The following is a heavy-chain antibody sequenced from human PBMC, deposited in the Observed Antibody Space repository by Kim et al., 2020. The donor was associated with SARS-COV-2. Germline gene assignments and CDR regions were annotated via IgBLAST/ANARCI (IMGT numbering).Heavy chain of an antibody. J-gene: IGHJ6*02. V-gene: IGHV3-33*06. CDR3: AKAMGYPYYYYYGMDV. Sequence: SVKGRFTISRDHTKNTLYLQMSSLRAEDTAVYYCAKAMGYPYYYYYGMDVWGQGTTVTVSS. D-gene: IGHD3-10*01.